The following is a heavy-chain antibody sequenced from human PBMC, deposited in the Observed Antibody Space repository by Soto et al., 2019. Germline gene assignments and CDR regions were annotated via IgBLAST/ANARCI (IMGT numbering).Heavy chain of an antibody. CDR2: INAGNGNT. CDR3: ARGGSLYGYFDL. CDR1: GYTFTSYA. J-gene: IGHJ2*01. V-gene: IGHV1-3*01. D-gene: IGHD1-26*01. Sequence: QVQLVQSGAEVKKPGASVKVSCKASGYTFTSYAMHWVRQAPGQRLEWMGWINAGNGNTKYSQKFQGRVTITRDTSGSTAYMELSSLRSEYTAVYYCARGGSLYGYFDLWGRGTLVTVSS.